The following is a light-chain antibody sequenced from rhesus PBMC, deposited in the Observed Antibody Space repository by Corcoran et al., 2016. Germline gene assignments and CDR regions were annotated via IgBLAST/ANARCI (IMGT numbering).Light chain of an antibody. CDR3: QQHNSYPFT. Sequence: DIQMTQSPSSLSASVGDRVTITCRASQGISSYLAWYQQKPGKAPTLLLYAASTLQSGVPSRFSGSGSGTDFTLTVSSLQPVDFATYYCQQHNSYPFTFGPVTKLDIK. CDR2: AAS. J-gene: IGKJ3*01. V-gene: IGKV1-25*01. CDR1: QGISSY.